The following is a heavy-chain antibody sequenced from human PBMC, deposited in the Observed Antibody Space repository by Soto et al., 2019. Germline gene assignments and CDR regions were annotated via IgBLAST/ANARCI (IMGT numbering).Heavy chain of an antibody. CDR3: ARGQWLVRNWFDP. D-gene: IGHD6-19*01. CDR1: GGSFSGYY. Sequence: SETLSLTCTVYGGSFSGYYWRWIRQPPGKGLEWTGEINHSGSTNYNPSLKSRVTISVDTSKNQFSLKLSSVTAADTAVYYCARGQWLVRNWFDPWGQGTLVTVSS. J-gene: IGHJ5*02. CDR2: INHSGST. V-gene: IGHV4-34*01.